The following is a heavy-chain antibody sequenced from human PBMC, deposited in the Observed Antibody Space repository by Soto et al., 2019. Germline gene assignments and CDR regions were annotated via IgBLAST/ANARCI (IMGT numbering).Heavy chain of an antibody. CDR3: ARDRRSYDYYYYMDV. Sequence: GGSLRLSCAASGFTFSSYWMSWVRQALGKGLEWVANIKQDGSEKYYVDSVKGRFTISRDNAKNSLYLQMNSLRAEDTAVYYCARDRRSYDYYYYMDVWGKGTTVTVSS. V-gene: IGHV3-7*01. CDR2: IKQDGSEK. J-gene: IGHJ6*03. CDR1: GFTFSSYW.